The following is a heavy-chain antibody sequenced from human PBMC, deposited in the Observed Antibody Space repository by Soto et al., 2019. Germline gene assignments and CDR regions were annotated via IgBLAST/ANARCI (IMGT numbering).Heavy chain of an antibody. Sequence: EVHLMQSGGGLVDPGGALKHSCAASGFTLSGATVHCVRQPSGEGLQRVGRIRSKGNAYATTYIASGKGRFTISRDDSRNTGLLQISDLETEDTAVCYCTGGYCTGETCYSGYFQPWGRGAVVTV. CDR3: TGGYCTGETCYSGYFQP. CDR1: GFTLSGAT. D-gene: IGHD2-8*02. J-gene: IGHJ2*01. CDR2: IRSKGNAYAT. V-gene: IGHV3-73*02.